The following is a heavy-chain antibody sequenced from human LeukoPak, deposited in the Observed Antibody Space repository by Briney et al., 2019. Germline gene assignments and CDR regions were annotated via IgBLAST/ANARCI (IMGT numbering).Heavy chain of an antibody. CDR1: GGSFSNYY. V-gene: IGHV4-59*12. CDR2: IYNSGT. D-gene: IGHD6-6*01. Sequence: SETLSLTCTVSGGSFSNYYWNWIRQPPGKGLEWIGYIYNSGTTYNPSLKSRVTISQDTSKNQFSLKLSSVTAADTAVYYCASELTGSSSGHWGQGTLVTVSS. J-gene: IGHJ4*02. CDR3: ASELTGSSSGH.